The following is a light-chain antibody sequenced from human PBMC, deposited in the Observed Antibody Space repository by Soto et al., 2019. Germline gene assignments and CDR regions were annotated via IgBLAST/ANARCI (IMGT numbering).Light chain of an antibody. J-gene: IGKJ4*01. CDR2: DVS. CDR1: QSVPGSD. CDR3: QQYGTSPLT. Sequence: EVVLAQSPGTLSMSPGDRARLSCRASQSVPGSDVAWYQQKPGQAPRLLIYDVSSRATGTPERFSGSGSGTDFTLNIGRLEPEDFAVYYCQQYGTSPLTLGGGTKVDIK. V-gene: IGKV3-20*01.